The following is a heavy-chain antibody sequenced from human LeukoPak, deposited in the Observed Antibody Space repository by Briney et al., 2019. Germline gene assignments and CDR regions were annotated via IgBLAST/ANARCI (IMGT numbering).Heavy chain of an antibody. J-gene: IGHJ4*02. CDR1: GGSISSSRHF. CDR2: IFYTGTP. CDR3: ARETTARGYFDY. V-gene: IGHV4-39*02. Sequence: PSETLSLTCTVSGGSISSSRHFWGWLRQPPGKGLEWIGSIFYTGTPFYSPSFKSRVTISVDTSKNHFSLRLSSVTAADTAVYYCARETTARGYFDYWGQGTLVTVSS. D-gene: IGHD4-17*01.